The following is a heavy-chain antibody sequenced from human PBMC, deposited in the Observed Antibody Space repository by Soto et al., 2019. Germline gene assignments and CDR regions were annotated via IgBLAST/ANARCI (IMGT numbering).Heavy chain of an antibody. CDR3: ARELAVAARPGSQSLDH. V-gene: IGHV3-11*06. D-gene: IGHD6-6*01. J-gene: IGHJ4*02. CDR1: GFDLGSYY. Sequence: PGGPLRLSCVTSGFDLGSYYMTWIRQAPGKGLEWVSHISSQSIYTNYAASVKGRFTISRDNAKNSLYLQMTSLRADDTAVYYCARELAVAARPGSQSLDHWDQGPLVTVSS. CDR2: ISSQSIYT.